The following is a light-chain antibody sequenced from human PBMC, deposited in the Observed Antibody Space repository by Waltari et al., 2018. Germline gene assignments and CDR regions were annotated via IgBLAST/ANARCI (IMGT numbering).Light chain of an antibody. V-gene: IGKV3-15*01. J-gene: IGKJ1*01. CDR3: QNHTEWLGT. Sequence: ELTQSPATLSLSPGERATLPCRPSQHVPTNLAWVQQKPAQTPGLLVCGAATSATDIPDRFSGSGYGTDFTLTINSLQAEDFAVYYCQNHTEWLGTFGQGTKVEL. CDR1: QHVPTN. CDR2: GAA.